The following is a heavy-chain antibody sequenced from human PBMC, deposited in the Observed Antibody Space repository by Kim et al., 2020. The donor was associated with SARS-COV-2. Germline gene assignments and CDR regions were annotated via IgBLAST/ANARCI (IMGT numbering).Heavy chain of an antibody. D-gene: IGHD6-13*01. J-gene: IGHJ5*02. Sequence: GGSLRLSCAASGFTFSSYAMHWVRQAPGKGLEWVAVISYDGSNKYYEDSVKGRFTISRDNSKNTLYLQMNSLRAEDTAVYYCARALPAADNNWFDPWGQGTLVTVSS. CDR3: ARALPAADNNWFDP. CDR2: ISYDGSNK. CDR1: GFTFSSYA. V-gene: IGHV3-30*04.